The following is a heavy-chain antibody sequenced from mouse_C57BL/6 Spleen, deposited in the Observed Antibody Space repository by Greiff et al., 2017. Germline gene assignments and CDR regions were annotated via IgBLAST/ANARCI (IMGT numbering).Heavy chain of an antibody. CDR2: ISSGGSYT. V-gene: IGHV5-6*01. CDR1: GFTFSSYG. Sequence: EVMLVESGGDLVKPGGSLKLSCAASGFTFSSYGMSWVRQTPDKRLEWVATISSGGSYTYYPDSVKGRFTISRDKAKNTLYLQMSSLKSEDTAMYYCASTVVARGYWGQGTSVTVSS. CDR3: ASTVVARGY. D-gene: IGHD1-1*01. J-gene: IGHJ4*01.